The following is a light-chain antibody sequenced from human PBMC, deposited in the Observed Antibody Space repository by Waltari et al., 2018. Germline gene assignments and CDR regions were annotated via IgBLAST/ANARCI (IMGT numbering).Light chain of an antibody. Sequence: EIVLTQSPGTLSLSPGERATLSCRASQSVSSSYLAWYQQKPGQAPRLLIYGASSMATGIPDRFSGSGSGTDFTLTISRLEPEDFAVYYCQQYGSSPRTFGQGTKVEIK. CDR1: QSVSSSY. V-gene: IGKV3-20*01. CDR2: GAS. CDR3: QQYGSSPRT. J-gene: IGKJ1*01.